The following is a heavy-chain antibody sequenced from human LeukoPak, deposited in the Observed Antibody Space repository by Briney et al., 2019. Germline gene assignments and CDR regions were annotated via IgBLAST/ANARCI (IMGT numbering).Heavy chain of an antibody. V-gene: IGHV3-30*18. CDR2: ISYDGNNK. D-gene: IGHD3-10*01. Sequence: GGSLRLSYAASGFTFSSYVMHWFRRAPGKGLEWVAGISYDGNNKYYAESVKGRFTISRDNSKNTLYLQMNSLRAEDTAVYYCAKDWVVRGVISYWGQGTLVTVSS. J-gene: IGHJ4*02. CDR3: AKDWVVRGVISY. CDR1: GFTFSSYV.